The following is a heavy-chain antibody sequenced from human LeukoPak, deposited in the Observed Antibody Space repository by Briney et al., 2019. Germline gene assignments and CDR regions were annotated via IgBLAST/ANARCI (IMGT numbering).Heavy chain of an antibody. CDR2: INSDGSST. CDR3: ARDSSGWYVSYYYYYMDV. CDR1: GFTFSSYW. V-gene: IGHV3-74*01. D-gene: IGHD6-19*01. Sequence: GGSLRLSCAASGFTFSSYWMSWVRQAPGKGLVWISRINSDGSSTSCADSVKGRFTISRDNAKNTLYLQMNSLRAEDTAVYYCARDSSGWYVSYYYYYMDVWGKGTTVTVSS. J-gene: IGHJ6*03.